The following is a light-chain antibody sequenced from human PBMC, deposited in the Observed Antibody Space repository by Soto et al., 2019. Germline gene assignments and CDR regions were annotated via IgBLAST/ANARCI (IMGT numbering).Light chain of an antibody. CDR1: QSVLNSYNNKNY. CDR3: QQYYGNLTWT. V-gene: IGKV4-1*01. J-gene: IGKJ1*01. Sequence: DIVMTQSPDSLAVSLGERATINCKSSQSVLNSYNNKNYLAWFQQKPGQPPKLLIYWASTRQSGVPDRFSGRGSGTDFTHTISGQQAEDVAVYYCQQYYGNLTWTVSQETKVEI. CDR2: WAS.